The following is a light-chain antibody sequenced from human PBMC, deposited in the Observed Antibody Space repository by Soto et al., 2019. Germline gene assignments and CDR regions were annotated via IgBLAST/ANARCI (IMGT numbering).Light chain of an antibody. CDR2: GAS. J-gene: IGKJ2*01. Sequence: EIVLTQSPATLSLSPGERATLSCRASQSVSSYLAWYQQKPGQAPRLLISGASKRATGIPARFSGSGSGTDFTLTISSLEPEDFAFYYCQQRSNGPLYTFGQGTKLEIK. CDR1: QSVSSY. CDR3: QQRSNGPLYT. V-gene: IGKV3-11*01.